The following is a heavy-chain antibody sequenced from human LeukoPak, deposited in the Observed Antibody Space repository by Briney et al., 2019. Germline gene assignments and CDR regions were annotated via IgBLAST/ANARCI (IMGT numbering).Heavy chain of an antibody. D-gene: IGHD3-10*01. CDR2: ISSSGSTI. CDR3: VAYYGSGSYDYWYFDL. CDR1: GFTFSDYY. J-gene: IGHJ2*01. V-gene: IGHV3-11*04. Sequence: GGSLRLSCAASGFTFSDYYMSWIRQAPGKGLEWVSYISSSGSTIYYADSVKGRFTISRDNAKNSLYLQMNSLRAEDTAVYYCVAYYGSGSYDYWYFDLWGRGTLVTVSS.